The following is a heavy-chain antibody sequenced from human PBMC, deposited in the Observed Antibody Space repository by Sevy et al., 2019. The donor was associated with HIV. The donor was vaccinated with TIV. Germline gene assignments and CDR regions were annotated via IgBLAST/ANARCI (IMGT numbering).Heavy chain of an antibody. CDR2: NYYSGST. CDR3: AREDRRVGQWLAGWFDP. D-gene: IGHD6-19*01. CDR1: GGSISSYY. J-gene: IGHJ5*02. V-gene: IGHV4-59*01. Sequence: SETLSLTCTVSGGSISSYYWSWIRQPPGKGLEWIGYNYYSGSTNYNPSLKSRVTISVDTSKNQFSLKLSSVTAADTAVYYCAREDRRVGQWLAGWFDPWGQGTLVTVSS.